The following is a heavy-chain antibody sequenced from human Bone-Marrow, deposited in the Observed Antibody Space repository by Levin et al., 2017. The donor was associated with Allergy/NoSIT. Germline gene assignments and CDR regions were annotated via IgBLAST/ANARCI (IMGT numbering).Heavy chain of an antibody. CDR2: INPNTGGT. Sequence: SGGSLRLSCKASGSTFTGYYMHWVRQAPGQGLEWMGRINPNTGGTSYVQKFQGRVTMTRDTSINTAYMELSRLRSDDTAFYYCAKERGGGTWYYDYWGQGTLVTVSS. CDR3: AKERGGGTWYYDY. D-gene: IGHD2-15*01. V-gene: IGHV1-2*06. CDR1: GSTFTGYY. J-gene: IGHJ4*02.